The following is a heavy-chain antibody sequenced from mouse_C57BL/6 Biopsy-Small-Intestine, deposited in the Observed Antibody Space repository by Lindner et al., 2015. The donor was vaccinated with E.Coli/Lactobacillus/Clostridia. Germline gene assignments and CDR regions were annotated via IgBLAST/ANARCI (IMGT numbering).Heavy chain of an antibody. CDR3: ATNSYYSHY. J-gene: IGHJ2*01. Sequence: VQLQESGAELAKPGTSVKMSCKASGYTFTSYWMNWVKQRPGQGLEWIGAINPSNGYTEYNQKFKDKAILTADKSSSTAYMQLSSLTSEDSAVYYCATNSYYSHYWGQGTTLTVSS. V-gene: IGHV1-7*01. CDR1: GYTFTSYW. CDR2: INPSNGYT. D-gene: IGHD2-12*01.